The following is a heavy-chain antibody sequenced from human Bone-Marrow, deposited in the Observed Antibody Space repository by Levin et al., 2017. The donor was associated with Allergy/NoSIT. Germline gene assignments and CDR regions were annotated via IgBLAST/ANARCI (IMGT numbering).Heavy chain of an antibody. V-gene: IGHV4-39*01. CDR3: ASPSCSVSSCYNMGV. Sequence: PSDTLSLTCNVSGGSISTSSYYWGWIRQPPGKGLEWVGSIYYSGSTFYNPSLKSRVIISVDTSKNQFSLKLSSVTATDTAVYYCASPSCSVSSCYNMGVWGKGTTVIVSS. D-gene: IGHD2-2*02. J-gene: IGHJ6*03. CDR1: GGSISTSSYY. CDR2: IYYSGST.